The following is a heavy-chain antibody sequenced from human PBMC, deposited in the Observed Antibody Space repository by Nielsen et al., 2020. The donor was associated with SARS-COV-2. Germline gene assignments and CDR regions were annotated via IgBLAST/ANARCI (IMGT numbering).Heavy chain of an antibody. Sequence: GGSLRLSCAASGFTFSSYSMNWVRQAPGKGLEWVSYISSSSSTIYYADSVKGRFTISRDNAKNSLYLQMNSLRAEDTAVYYCARDLIWGHDYGDYGRVYWGQGTLVTVSS. CDR3: ARDLIWGHDYGDYGRVY. J-gene: IGHJ4*02. CDR1: GFTFSSYS. CDR2: ISSSSSTI. D-gene: IGHD4-17*01. V-gene: IGHV3-48*04.